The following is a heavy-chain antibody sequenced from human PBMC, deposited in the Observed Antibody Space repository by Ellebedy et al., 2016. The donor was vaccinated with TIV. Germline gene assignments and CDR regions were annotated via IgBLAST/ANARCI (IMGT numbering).Heavy chain of an antibody. V-gene: IGHV5-10-1*01. Sequence: GESLKISCEGSGYSFTSYWISWVRQMPGKGLEWMGRIDPSDSYTNYSPSFQGHVTISADKSISTAYLQWSSLKASDTAMYYCARHAASYCTGGTCYSSLGYWGQGTLVTVSS. D-gene: IGHD2-15*01. CDR1: GYSFTSYW. CDR3: ARHAASYCTGGTCYSSLGY. CDR2: IDPSDSYT. J-gene: IGHJ4*02.